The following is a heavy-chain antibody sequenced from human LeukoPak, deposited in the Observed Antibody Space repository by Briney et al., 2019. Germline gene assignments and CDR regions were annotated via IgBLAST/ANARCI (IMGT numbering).Heavy chain of an antibody. CDR1: GFTFSSYA. CDR2: ISGSGGST. J-gene: IGHJ4*02. D-gene: IGHD4-17*01. V-gene: IGHV3-23*01. Sequence: GSLRLSCAASGFTFSSYAMSWVRQAPGKGLEWVSAISGSGGSTYYADSVKGRFTISRDNSKNTRYLQMNSLRAEDTAVYYCARRRGNTVTTPFDYWGQGTLVTVSS. CDR3: ARRRGNTVTTPFDY.